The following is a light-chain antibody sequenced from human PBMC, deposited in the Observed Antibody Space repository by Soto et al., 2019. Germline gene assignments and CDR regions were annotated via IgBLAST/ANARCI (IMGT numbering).Light chain of an antibody. CDR3: QSYDSSLSGL. J-gene: IGLJ2*01. CDR2: GNS. Sequence: QSVLAQPPSVSGAPGQRVTISCTGSSSNIGAGYDVHWYQQLPGTAPKLLIYGNSNRPSGVPDRFSGSKSGTSASLAITGLQAEDEADYYCQSYDSSLSGLFGGGTKVPVL. CDR1: SSNIGAGYD. V-gene: IGLV1-40*01.